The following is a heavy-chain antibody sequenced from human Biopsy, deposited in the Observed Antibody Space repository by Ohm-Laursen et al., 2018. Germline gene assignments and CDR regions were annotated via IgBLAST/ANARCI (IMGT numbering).Heavy chain of an antibody. Sequence: SETLSLTWTVSGGSISNYYWSWIWQPPGKGLQWIGYVYYTGSTDYNPSLQSRVTISVDTSKNHFSLRLRFVTPADTAIYYCARDRGYYSDRTVPGYFDLWGRGTLVTVSS. CDR2: VYYTGST. CDR3: ARDRGYYSDRTVPGYFDL. CDR1: GGSISNYY. V-gene: IGHV4-59*01. D-gene: IGHD3-22*01. J-gene: IGHJ2*01.